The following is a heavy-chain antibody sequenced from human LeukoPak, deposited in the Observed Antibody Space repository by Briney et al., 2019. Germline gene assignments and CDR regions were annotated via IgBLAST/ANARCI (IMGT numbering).Heavy chain of an antibody. Sequence: ASVKVSCKASGYTFSDYHIHWLRQAPGQGLEWMGWIKPNGGVTNYARNFQGRITMTRDTSISTAFMELSSLRSDDTAVYYCARPPYCGAGCYYYFDYWGQGTLVTVSS. D-gene: IGHD2-21*02. V-gene: IGHV1-2*02. CDR3: ARPPYCGAGCYYYFDY. J-gene: IGHJ4*02. CDR1: GYTFSDYH. CDR2: IKPNGGVT.